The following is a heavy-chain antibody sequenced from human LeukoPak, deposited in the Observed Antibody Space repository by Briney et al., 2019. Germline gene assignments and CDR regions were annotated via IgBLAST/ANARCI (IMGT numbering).Heavy chain of an antibody. Sequence: GGSLRLSCAASGFTFSSYEMNWVRQAPGKGLEWVSYISSSDSTIYYADSVKGRFTISRDNAKNSLYLQMNSLRAEDTAVYYCARSKARYIAVAVNFDYWGQGTLVTVSS. CDR2: ISSSDSTI. J-gene: IGHJ4*02. CDR3: ARSKARYIAVAVNFDY. CDR1: GFTFSSYE. V-gene: IGHV3-48*03. D-gene: IGHD6-19*01.